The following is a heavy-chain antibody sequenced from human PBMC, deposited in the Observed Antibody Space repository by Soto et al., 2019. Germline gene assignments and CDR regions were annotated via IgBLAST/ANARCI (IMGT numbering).Heavy chain of an antibody. CDR3: ARVSGIFGVVSPFDY. J-gene: IGHJ4*02. CDR1: GGSISSYY. V-gene: IGHV4-59*01. Sequence: SETLSLTCTVSGGSISSYYWSWVRQTPGKGLEWIAYISYSGRTNYSPSLRSRTTISVDLSKNQFSLNLSSVIAADTAVYFCARVSGIFGVVSPFDYWGQGTLVTVSS. CDR2: ISYSGRT. D-gene: IGHD3-3*01.